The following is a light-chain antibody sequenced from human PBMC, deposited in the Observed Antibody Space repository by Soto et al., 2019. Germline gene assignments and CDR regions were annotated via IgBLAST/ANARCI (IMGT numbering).Light chain of an antibody. CDR3: QQSYSMPRT. Sequence: DLQMTQSPSSLSASVGDKATITCRASQSITNYLNWYQQEPGKAPKLLIYGASTLQSGVPSRFSGSGSGTDFTLTINSLQPEDFATYYCQQSYSMPRTFGQGTKVEIK. J-gene: IGKJ1*01. CDR1: QSITNY. CDR2: GAS. V-gene: IGKV1-39*01.